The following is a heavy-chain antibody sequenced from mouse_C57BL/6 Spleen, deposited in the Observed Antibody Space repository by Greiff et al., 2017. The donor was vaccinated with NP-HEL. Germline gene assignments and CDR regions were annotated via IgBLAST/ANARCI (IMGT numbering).Heavy chain of an antibody. CDR1: GYTFTDYE. CDR3: TRGVYGSYFDY. Sequence: QVQLQQSGAELVRPGASVTLSCKASGYTFTDYEMHWVKQTPVHGLEWIGAFDPETGGTAYNQKFKGKAIMTAYKSSSTAYMELRSLTSEDSAVYYCTRGVYGSYFDYWGQGTTLTVSS. D-gene: IGHD1-1*01. V-gene: IGHV1-15*01. CDR2: FDPETGGT. J-gene: IGHJ2*01.